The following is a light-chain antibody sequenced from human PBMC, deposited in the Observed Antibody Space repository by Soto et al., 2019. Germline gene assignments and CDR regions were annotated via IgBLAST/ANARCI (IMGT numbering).Light chain of an antibody. CDR1: PSISSW. J-gene: IGKJ5*01. Sequence: DIQMTQSPSTLSASVGDRVPITCGASPSISSWLAWYQQNSAKAPKLLIYGASGLESEVPARFSGSGSGTEFTLTISSLQSEDFAVYYCQQYNHWPPVTFGQGTRLEIK. CDR2: GAS. V-gene: IGKV1-5*01. CDR3: QQYNHWPPVT.